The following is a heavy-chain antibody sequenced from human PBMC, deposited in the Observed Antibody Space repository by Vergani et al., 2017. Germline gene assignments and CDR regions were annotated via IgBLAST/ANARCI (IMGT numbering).Heavy chain of an antibody. CDR3: AKNGAITGTTRLAFDI. Sequence: QVQLVESGGGVVQPGRSLRLSCVASGFNFSVFGMHWVRQTPGKGLEWVAVISSDGSNKYYGYSVKGRFTISRDNSKNTVYLQMSSLRAEDTAVCYCAKNGAITGTTRLAFDIWGQGTMVTVSS. CDR2: ISSDGSNK. V-gene: IGHV3-30*18. D-gene: IGHD1-7*01. CDR1: GFNFSVFG. J-gene: IGHJ3*02.